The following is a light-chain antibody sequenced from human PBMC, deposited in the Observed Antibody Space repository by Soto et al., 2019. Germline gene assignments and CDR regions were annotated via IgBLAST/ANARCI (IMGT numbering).Light chain of an antibody. CDR2: AAS. J-gene: IGKJ5*01. V-gene: IGKV1-39*01. CDR1: QNIATF. CDR3: QQSYITPIT. Sequence: DIQMTQSPSSLSESVGDRVTVNCRASQNIATFLYWSQRKPGKAPRVLIYAASSLQSGVPSRFSSSGYGTDFTLTITGLQPDDFAIYYCQQSYITPITFGQGTRLEIK.